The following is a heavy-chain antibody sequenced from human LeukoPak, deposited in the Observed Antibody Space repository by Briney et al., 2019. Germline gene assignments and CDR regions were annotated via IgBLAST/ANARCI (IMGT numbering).Heavy chain of an antibody. J-gene: IGHJ4*02. Sequence: PGGSLRLSCAASGFTFSSYAMHWVRQAPGKGLEWVAVISYDGSNKYYADSVKGRFTISRDNSKNTLYLQMNSLQTDDTVVYYCAYQGSWEHCFDYWGQGTLVTVSS. CDR2: ISYDGSNK. V-gene: IGHV3-30*07. CDR1: GFTFSSYA. CDR3: AYQGSWEHCFDY. D-gene: IGHD1-26*01.